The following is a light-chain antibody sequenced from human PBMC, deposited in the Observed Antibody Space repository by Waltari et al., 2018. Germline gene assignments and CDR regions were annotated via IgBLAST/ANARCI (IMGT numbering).Light chain of an antibody. Sequence: QSAPTQPPSVSGSPGQSVTISCTGTSSDVGGYNYVSWYQQHPGKATKLMIYGVSNRPSGVSDRFSGSKSGNTASLTISGLQAEDEADYYCCSYTTSSNVLFGGGTRLTVL. CDR2: GVS. V-gene: IGLV2-14*01. CDR3: CSYTTSSNVL. J-gene: IGLJ2*01. CDR1: SSDVGGYNY.